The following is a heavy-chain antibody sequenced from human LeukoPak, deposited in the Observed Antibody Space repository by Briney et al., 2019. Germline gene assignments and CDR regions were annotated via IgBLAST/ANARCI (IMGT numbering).Heavy chain of an antibody. J-gene: IGHJ4*02. V-gene: IGHV1-3*01. CDR1: GYTFTSYA. CDR3: ARSHLGYYTNGVCYPIDY. CDR2: INAGNGNT. D-gene: IGHD2-8*01. Sequence: ASVKVSCKASGYTFTSYAMHWVRQAPGQRLEWMGWINAGNGNTKYSQKFQGRVTITRDTSASTAYMELSSLRSEDTAVYYCARSHLGYYTNGVCYPIDYWGQGTLVTVSS.